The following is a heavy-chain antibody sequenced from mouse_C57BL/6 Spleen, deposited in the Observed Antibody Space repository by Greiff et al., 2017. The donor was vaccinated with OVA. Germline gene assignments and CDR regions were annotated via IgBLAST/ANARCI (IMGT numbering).Heavy chain of an antibody. Sequence: VQLQQPGAELVKPGASVKMSCKASGYTFTSYWITWVKQRPGQGLAWIGDIYPGSGSTNYNEKFKSKATLTLDTSSSTAYMQLSSLTSEDSAVYYCARNYGQYYFDYWGQGTTLTVSS. D-gene: IGHD1-2*01. CDR2: IYPGSGST. J-gene: IGHJ2*01. V-gene: IGHV1-55*01. CDR3: ARNYGQYYFDY. CDR1: GYTFTSYW.